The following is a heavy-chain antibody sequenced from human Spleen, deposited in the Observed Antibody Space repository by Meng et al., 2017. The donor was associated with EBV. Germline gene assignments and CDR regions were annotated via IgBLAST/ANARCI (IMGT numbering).Heavy chain of an antibody. CDR3: ARAGEEWLEKQVVIGGWFDP. CDR1: GASFSGYY. CDR2: INHSGST. J-gene: IGHJ5*02. Sequence: QLQQRGAGLLKPPETLSLTCAVYGASFSGYYWSWIRQPPGKGLEWIGKINHSGSTNYNPSLKSRVTISVDTSKNQFSLKLSSVTAADTAVYYCARAGEEWLEKQVVIGGWFDPWGQGTLVTVSS. D-gene: IGHD2-21*01. V-gene: IGHV4-34*01.